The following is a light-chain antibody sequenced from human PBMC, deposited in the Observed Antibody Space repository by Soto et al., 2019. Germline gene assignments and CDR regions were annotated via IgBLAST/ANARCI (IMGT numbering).Light chain of an antibody. J-gene: IGKJ2*01. Sequence: EVVLTQSPGTLSLSPGERGTLSCRASQSLNTKLAWYQQKPGQAPRLLISGATARAPGIPARFSGSGSGTEFTLTISILQSEDFAVYFCQQYNIWPYTFGQGTKVDI. CDR2: GAT. V-gene: IGKV3-15*01. CDR3: QQYNIWPYT. CDR1: QSLNTK.